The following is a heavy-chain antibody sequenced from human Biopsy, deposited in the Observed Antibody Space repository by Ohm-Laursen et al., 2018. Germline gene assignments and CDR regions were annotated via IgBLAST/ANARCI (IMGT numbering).Heavy chain of an antibody. V-gene: IGHV4-4*07. Sequence: PSDTLSLTCTVSGASMTGYFWTWVRQPAGKGLEWIGHIYTIGDTTYNPSLESRVTMSLDTSENQFSLKMTSLTAADTAVYFCAREDEGLLRALDLWGQGTMVTVSS. CDR1: GASMTGYF. CDR2: IYTIGDT. J-gene: IGHJ3*01. CDR3: AREDEGLLRALDL. D-gene: IGHD3-3*01.